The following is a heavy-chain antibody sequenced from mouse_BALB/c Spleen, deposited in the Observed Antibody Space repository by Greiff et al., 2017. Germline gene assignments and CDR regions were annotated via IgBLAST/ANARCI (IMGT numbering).Heavy chain of an antibody. CDR2: ISYSGST. Sequence: VQLKESGPGLVKPSQSLSLTCTVTGYSITSDYAWNWIRQFPGNKLEWMGYISYSGSTSYNPSLKSRISITRDTSKNQFFLQLNSVTTEDTATYYCARGSYYYGSSYSYAMDYWGQGTSVTVSS. D-gene: IGHD1-1*01. CDR3: ARGSYYYGSSYSYAMDY. V-gene: IGHV3-2*02. J-gene: IGHJ4*01. CDR1: GYSITSDYA.